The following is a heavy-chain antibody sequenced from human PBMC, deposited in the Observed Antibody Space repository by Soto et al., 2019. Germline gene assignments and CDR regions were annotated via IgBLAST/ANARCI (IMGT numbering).Heavy chain of an antibody. Sequence: PGGSLRLSCAASGFTFSSYWMHWVRQAPGEGLMWVSRINPDGSTTSYADSVKGRFTISSDNAKNTLYLQMHSLIAEDTAVYYCARVPTTVTTPGMDVWGQGTTVTVSS. CDR2: INPDGSTT. D-gene: IGHD4-4*01. J-gene: IGHJ6*02. CDR3: ARVPTTVTTPGMDV. CDR1: GFTFSSYW. V-gene: IGHV3-74*01.